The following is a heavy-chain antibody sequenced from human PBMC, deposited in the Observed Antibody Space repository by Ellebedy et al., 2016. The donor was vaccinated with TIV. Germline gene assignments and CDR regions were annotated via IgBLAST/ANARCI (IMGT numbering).Heavy chain of an antibody. V-gene: IGHV1-69*13. Sequence: SVKVSXKASGGTFSSYSISWVRQAPGQGLEWMGGIIPIFGTANYAQKFQGRVTITADESTSTAYMELSSLRSEDTAVYYCATRRGTIFGVVITYYFDYWGQGTLVTVSS. CDR1: GGTFSSYS. D-gene: IGHD3-3*01. J-gene: IGHJ4*02. CDR2: IIPIFGTA. CDR3: ATRRGTIFGVVITYYFDY.